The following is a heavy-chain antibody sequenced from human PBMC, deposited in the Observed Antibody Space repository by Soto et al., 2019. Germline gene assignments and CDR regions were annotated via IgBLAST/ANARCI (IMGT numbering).Heavy chain of an antibody. CDR2: ISDRGDTT. CDR3: AKDKPGTTSFDY. V-gene: IGHV3-23*01. CDR1: GFTFTNYA. J-gene: IGHJ4*02. D-gene: IGHD1-1*01. Sequence: PGGSLRLSCAASGFTFTNYAMYWVRQAPGKGLEWVSGISDRGDTTHYADSVKGRFTISRDTSKNTLYLQLNTLRADDTAVYYCAKDKPGTTSFDYWGQGTLVTVSS.